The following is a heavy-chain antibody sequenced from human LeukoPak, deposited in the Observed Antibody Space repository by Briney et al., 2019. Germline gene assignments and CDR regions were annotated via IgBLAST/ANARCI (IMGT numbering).Heavy chain of an antibody. J-gene: IGHJ3*02. CDR2: IFYSGIT. Sequence: SETLSLTCTVSGGSISSYYWNWIRQPPGKGLEWIGYIFYSGITKYNPSLRSRVYMSIDTSKNQISLHLTSVTAADTAVYYCARDFEAGEGFASRAVTFDIWGQGTLVTVSS. CDR1: GGSISSYY. V-gene: IGHV4-59*01. D-gene: IGHD6-19*01. CDR3: ARDFEAGEGFASRAVTFDI.